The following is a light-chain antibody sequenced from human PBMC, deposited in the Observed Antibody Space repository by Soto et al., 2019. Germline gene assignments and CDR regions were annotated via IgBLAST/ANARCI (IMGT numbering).Light chain of an antibody. CDR2: VAS. CDR3: QKCDSAPLT. Sequence: DIQMTQSPSSLSASVGDRVTITCRASQGITNYLAWYQQKPGKVPKLLIYVASTLQSGVPSRFSGTGSGTDFTLTISNLQPEDVATYYCQKCDSAPLTVGGGTKVDIK. CDR1: QGITNY. V-gene: IGKV1-27*01. J-gene: IGKJ4*01.